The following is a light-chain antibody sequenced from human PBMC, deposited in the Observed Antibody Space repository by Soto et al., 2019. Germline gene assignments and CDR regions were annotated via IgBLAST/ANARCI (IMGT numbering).Light chain of an antibody. J-gene: IGKJ1*01. CDR2: GAS. CDR3: QQYGSSPPT. V-gene: IGKV3-20*01. CDR1: QSVSSSY. Sequence: EIVLTQSPGTLSLSPGERATLSCRASQSVSSSYLAWYQQKPGQAPRLRIYGASSRATGIPDRFSGSGSGTDFTLTISRLEPEDFAVYYCQQYGSSPPTFGQGTKVDIK.